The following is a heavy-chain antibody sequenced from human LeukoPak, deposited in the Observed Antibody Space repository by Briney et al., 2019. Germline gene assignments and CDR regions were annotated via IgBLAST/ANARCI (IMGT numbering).Heavy chain of an antibody. CDR3: AREGAESAGTYFDY. J-gene: IGHJ4*02. Sequence: PGRSLRLSCAASGFTFSSYGMHWVRQAPGKGLEWVAVIWYDGSNKYYADSVKGRFTISRDNSKNTLYLQMNSLRAEDTAVYYCAREGAESAGTYFDYWGQGTLVTVSS. V-gene: IGHV3-33*01. D-gene: IGHD1-26*01. CDR1: GFTFSSYG. CDR2: IWYDGSNK.